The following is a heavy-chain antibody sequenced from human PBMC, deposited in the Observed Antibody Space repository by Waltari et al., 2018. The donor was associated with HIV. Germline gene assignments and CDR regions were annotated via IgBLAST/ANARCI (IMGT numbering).Heavy chain of an antibody. CDR1: GFIFSDYG. CDR2: ISYDASDQ. V-gene: IGHV3-30*18. CDR3: AKAPTTSTALVQGS. D-gene: IGHD5-18*01. Sequence: QLVESGGGVVQPGRSLRLTCAASGFIFSDYGRHWVRQAPGKGLELLTFISYDASDQYYAKSVKGRFTISRDNSKKTVFLEMNNLKIEDTAIYFCAKAPTTSTALVQGSWGQGTLVIVSS. J-gene: IGHJ5*02.